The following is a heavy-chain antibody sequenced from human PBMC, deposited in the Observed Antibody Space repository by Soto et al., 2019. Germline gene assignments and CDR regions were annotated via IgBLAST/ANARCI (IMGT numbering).Heavy chain of an antibody. V-gene: IGHV4-34*01. CDR1: DGSFSGYY. CDR3: ARGLNDFWSGYLAPYYYGMDV. J-gene: IGHJ6*02. CDR2: INHSGST. D-gene: IGHD3-3*01. Sequence: PSETLSLTCAVYDGSFSGYYWSWIRQPPGKGLEWIGEINHSGSTNYNPSLKSRVTISVDTSKNQFSLKLSSVTAADTAVYYCARGLNDFWSGYLAPYYYGMDVWGQGTTVTVSS.